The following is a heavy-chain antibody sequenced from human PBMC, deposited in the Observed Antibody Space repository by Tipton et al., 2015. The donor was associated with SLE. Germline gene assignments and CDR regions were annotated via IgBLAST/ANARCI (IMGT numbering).Heavy chain of an antibody. CDR2: IVYSAART. D-gene: IGHD1-26*01. V-gene: IGHV3-23*03. J-gene: IGHJ4*02. Sequence: SLRLSCTASGFTFRSSAMTWVRQAPGKGPEWVSIVYSAARTHYSDSVRGRFIISRDDSKNTLYLEMENLRPEGTARYYCAKGSPGGLYFDSWGQGTLVTVSS. CDR3: AKGSPGGLYFDS. CDR1: GFTFRSSA.